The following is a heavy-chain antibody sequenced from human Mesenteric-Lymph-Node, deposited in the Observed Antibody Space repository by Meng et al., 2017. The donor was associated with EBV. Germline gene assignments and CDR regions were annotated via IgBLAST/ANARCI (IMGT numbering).Heavy chain of an antibody. CDR3: ARQGPSGRTFDY. CDR1: GGSISSSSYY. J-gene: IGHJ4*02. D-gene: IGHD1-26*01. Sequence: QQLLEAGPGMVKPSAALLFTSTDSGGSISSSSYYWCWSRQPAGERLECIGTYYNGGTTHYNPSLNSRVTISVDTSNNQFSLRLISVTAADTAAYYCARQGPSGRTFDYWGQGTLVTVSS. CDR2: YYNGGTT. V-gene: IGHV4-39*01.